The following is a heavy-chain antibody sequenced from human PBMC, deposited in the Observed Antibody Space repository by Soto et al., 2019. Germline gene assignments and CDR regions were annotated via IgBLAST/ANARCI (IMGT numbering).Heavy chain of an antibody. J-gene: IGHJ3*02. CDR1: GFTFDDYD. V-gene: IGHV3-9*01. CDR3: SKYIALSGTYWRETAALPNPAFDI. D-gene: IGHD1-26*01. CDR2: ISWNRGSI. Sequence: EVQLVESGGGLVQPGRSLRLSCAASGFTFDDYDMHWVRQDPGKGLEWVSGISWNRGSIGYADSVKGRFTISRDNAKKSMYLQMNSIRSGEAALSYCSKYIALSGTYWRETAALPNPAFDICGQGTMVNVSS.